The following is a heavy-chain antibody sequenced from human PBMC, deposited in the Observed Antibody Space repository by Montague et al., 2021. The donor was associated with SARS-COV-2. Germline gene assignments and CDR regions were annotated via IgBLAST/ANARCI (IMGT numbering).Heavy chain of an antibody. Sequence: SETLSLTCTVSGGSISSYYWSWIRQPPGKGLEWIGYIYYSGSTNXNPSLKSRVTISVDTSKNQLSLKLSSVTAADTAVYYCASQEVDTAMDRNYYYYGMDVWGQGTTVTVSS. CDR3: ASQEVDTAMDRNYYYYGMDV. CDR1: GGSISSYY. V-gene: IGHV4-59*01. J-gene: IGHJ6*02. D-gene: IGHD5-18*01. CDR2: IYYSGST.